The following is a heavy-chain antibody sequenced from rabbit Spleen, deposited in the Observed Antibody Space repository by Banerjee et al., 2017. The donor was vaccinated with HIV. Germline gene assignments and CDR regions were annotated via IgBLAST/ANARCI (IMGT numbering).Heavy chain of an antibody. V-gene: IGHV1S40*01. Sequence: QSLEESGGDLVKPGASLTLTCTASGVSFSSNYYMCWVRQAPGKGLQWIACIYGGSLLNTYYATWATGRFTISKTSSTTVTLQMTSLTAADTATYFCARANYNNDAGYRFITRLGLWGPGTLVTVS. D-gene: IGHD4-2*01. J-gene: IGHJ3*01. CDR2: IYGGSLLNT. CDR1: GVSFSSNYY. CDR3: ARANYNNDAGYRFITRLGL.